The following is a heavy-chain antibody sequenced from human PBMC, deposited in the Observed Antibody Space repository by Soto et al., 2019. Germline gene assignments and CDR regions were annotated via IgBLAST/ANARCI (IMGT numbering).Heavy chain of an antibody. Sequence: GGSLRLSCAASGFTFDDYAMHWVRQAPGKGLEWVAGISWNSGSIGYADSVKGRFTISRDNAKNSLYLQMNSLRAEDTALYYCARVYSSSSDYYYYGMDVWGQGTTVTVS. V-gene: IGHV3-9*01. CDR3: ARVYSSSSDYYYYGMDV. CDR1: GFTFDDYA. D-gene: IGHD6-6*01. J-gene: IGHJ6*02. CDR2: ISWNSGSI.